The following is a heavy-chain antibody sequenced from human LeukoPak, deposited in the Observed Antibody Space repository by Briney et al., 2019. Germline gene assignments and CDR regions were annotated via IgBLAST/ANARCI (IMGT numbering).Heavy chain of an antibody. D-gene: IGHD3-22*01. J-gene: IGHJ4*02. CDR1: GFTVSSNY. Sequence: GGSLRLSCAASGFTVSSNYMSWVRQAPGKGLEWVSVIYSGGSTYYADSVKGRFTISRDNSKNTLYLQMNSLRAEDTAVYYCARAGVYYDSSGYYNPPFDYWGQGTLVTVSS. V-gene: IGHV3-53*01. CDR3: ARAGVYYDSSGYYNPPFDY. CDR2: IYSGGST.